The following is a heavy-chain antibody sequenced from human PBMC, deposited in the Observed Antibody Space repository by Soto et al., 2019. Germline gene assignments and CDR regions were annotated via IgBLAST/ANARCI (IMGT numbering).Heavy chain of an antibody. CDR1: GYTFTSYA. CDR3: ARDLYYYDSSGPRVFFDY. Sequence: ASVKVSCKASGYTFTSYAMHWVRQAPGQRLEWMGWINAGNGNTKYSQKFQGRVTITRDTSASTAYMELSSLRSEDTTVYYCARDLYYYDSSGPRVFFDYWGQGTLVTVSS. V-gene: IGHV1-3*01. D-gene: IGHD3-22*01. CDR2: INAGNGNT. J-gene: IGHJ4*02.